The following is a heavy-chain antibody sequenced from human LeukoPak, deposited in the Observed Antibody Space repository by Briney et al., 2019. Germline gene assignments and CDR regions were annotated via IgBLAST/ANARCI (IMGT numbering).Heavy chain of an antibody. Sequence: SETLSLTRAVYGGSFSGYYWSWIRQPPGKGLEWIGEINHSGSTNYNPSLKSRVTISVDTSKNQFSLKLSSVTAADTAVYYCARGVVRGYFYYYYMDVWGKGTTVTVSS. CDR3: ARGVVRGYFYYYYMDV. D-gene: IGHD3-22*01. V-gene: IGHV4-34*01. J-gene: IGHJ6*03. CDR1: GGSFSGYY. CDR2: INHSGST.